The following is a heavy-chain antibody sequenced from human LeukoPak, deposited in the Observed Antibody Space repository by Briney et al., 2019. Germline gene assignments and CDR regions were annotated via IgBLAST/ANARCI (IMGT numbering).Heavy chain of an antibody. Sequence: ASVKVSCKASGYTFTGYYMHWVRQALGQGLEWMGWINPNSGGTNYAQKFQGRVTMTRDTSISTAYMELSRLRSDDTAVYYCARDLEYCSGGSCYSYYYYYGMDVWGQGTTVTVSS. CDR2: INPNSGGT. J-gene: IGHJ6*02. CDR3: ARDLEYCSGGSCYSYYYYYGMDV. V-gene: IGHV1-2*02. D-gene: IGHD2-15*01. CDR1: GYTFTGYY.